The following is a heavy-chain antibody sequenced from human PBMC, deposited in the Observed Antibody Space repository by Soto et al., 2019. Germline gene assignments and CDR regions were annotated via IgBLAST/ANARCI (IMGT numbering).Heavy chain of an antibody. CDR2: IYPGDSDT. D-gene: IGHD3-9*01. V-gene: IGHV5-51*01. Sequence: ESLKISGKGSGYSFTNYWIGWVRQMPGKGLEWMGIIYPGDSDTKYSPSFQGQVTISADKSISTAYLQWSSLKASDTAMYYCARCIGYLDRHDYHSDHIDVRAQRTTVPVSS. CDR1: GYSFTNYW. CDR3: ARCIGYLDRHDYHSDHIDV. J-gene: IGHJ6*03.